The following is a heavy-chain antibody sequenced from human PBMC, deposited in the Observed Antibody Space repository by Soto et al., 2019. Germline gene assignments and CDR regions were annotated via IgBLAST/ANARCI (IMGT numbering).Heavy chain of an antibody. CDR1: GFTFSSYA. D-gene: IGHD3-22*01. V-gene: IGHV3-23*01. J-gene: IGHJ4*02. Sequence: GSLRLSCAASGFTFSSYAMSWVRQAPGKGLEWVSAISGSGGSTYYADPVKGRFTISRDNSKNTLYLQMNSLRAEDTAVYYCAKSPIKSFYDSSGYYYFDYWGQGTLVTVSS. CDR2: ISGSGGST. CDR3: AKSPIKSFYDSSGYYYFDY.